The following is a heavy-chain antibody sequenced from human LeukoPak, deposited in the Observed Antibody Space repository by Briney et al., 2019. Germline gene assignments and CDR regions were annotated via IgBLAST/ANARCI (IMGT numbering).Heavy chain of an antibody. V-gene: IGHV3-11*01. CDR1: GFTFSDYY. D-gene: IGHD3-9*01. J-gene: IGHJ4*02. CDR3: ARDRDVLRYFDWLSGDRDYFDY. Sequence: GGSLRLSCAASGFTFSDYYMSWIRQAPGKGLERVSYISSSGSTIYYADSVKGRFTISRDNAKNSLYLQMNSPRAEDTAVYYCARDRDVLRYFDWLSGDRDYFDYWGQGTLVTVSS. CDR2: ISSSGSTI.